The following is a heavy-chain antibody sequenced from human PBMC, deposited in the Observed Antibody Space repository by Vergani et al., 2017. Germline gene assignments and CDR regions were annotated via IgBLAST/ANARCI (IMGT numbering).Heavy chain of an antibody. Sequence: QVQLVQSGAEVKKPGSSVKVSCKASGGTFSSYAISWVRQAPGQGLEWMGGIIPIFGTANYAQKFQGRVTITADESTSTAYMELSSLGSEDTAVYYCARDDCSSTSCQGGYYYMDVWGKGTTVTVSS. D-gene: IGHD2-2*01. CDR2: IIPIFGTA. V-gene: IGHV1-69*01. CDR1: GGTFSSYA. J-gene: IGHJ6*03. CDR3: ARDDCSSTSCQGGYYYMDV.